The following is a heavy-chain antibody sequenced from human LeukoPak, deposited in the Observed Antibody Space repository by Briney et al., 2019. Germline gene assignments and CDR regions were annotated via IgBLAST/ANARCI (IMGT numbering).Heavy chain of an antibody. D-gene: IGHD3-9*01. J-gene: IGHJ4*02. Sequence: SEKVSCKASGGTFSSYAISWVRQAPGQGLEWMGGIIPIFGTANYAQKFQGRVTITADESTSTAYMELSSLRSEDTAVYYCARGGLRYFDWLLDDYWGQGTLVTVSS. CDR2: IIPIFGTA. V-gene: IGHV1-69*13. CDR1: GGTFSSYA. CDR3: ARGGLRYFDWLLDDY.